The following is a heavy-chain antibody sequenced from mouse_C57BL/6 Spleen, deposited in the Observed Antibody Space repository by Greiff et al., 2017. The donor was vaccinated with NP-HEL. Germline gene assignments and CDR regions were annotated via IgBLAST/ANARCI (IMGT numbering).Heavy chain of an antibody. CDR2: INPSSGYT. Sequence: VHLVESGAELAKPGASVKLSCKASGYTFTSYWMHWVKQRPGQGLEWLGYINPSSGYTKYNQKFKDKATLTADKSSSTAYMQLSSLTYEDSAVYYCARGNYYGSSYFDYWGQGTTLTVSS. CDR1: GYTFTSYW. CDR3: ARGNYYGSSYFDY. D-gene: IGHD1-1*01. V-gene: IGHV1-7*01. J-gene: IGHJ2*01.